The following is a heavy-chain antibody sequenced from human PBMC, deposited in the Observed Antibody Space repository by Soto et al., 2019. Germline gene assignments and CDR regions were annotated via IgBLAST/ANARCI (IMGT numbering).Heavy chain of an antibody. CDR3: ARPRTSYRLRGLNFYYGMDV. CDR2: ISYDGNNK. J-gene: IGHJ6*02. D-gene: IGHD1-26*01. V-gene: IGHV3-30-3*01. Sequence: GSLRLSCAASGFTFSSYPMHWVRPAPGKGLEWVAVISYDGNNKYYEASVKGRFTIPRDNAKHTLYLQMNPLRYEHPVVYFCARPRTSYRLRGLNFYYGMDVWGQGTMVTVSS. CDR1: GFTFSSYP.